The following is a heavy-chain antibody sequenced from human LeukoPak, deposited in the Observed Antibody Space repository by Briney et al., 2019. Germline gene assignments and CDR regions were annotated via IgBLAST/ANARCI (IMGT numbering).Heavy chain of an antibody. CDR2: IRHTGSTT. V-gene: IGHV3-74*01. D-gene: IGHD6-6*01. Sequence: GGSLRLSCTASGFSFSGHWMHWARQLPGKGLVWVARIRHTGSTTSYADSVKGRFTVSRDNAKNTLYLQVNNLRAEDTAVYYCARGPNSNWSGLDFWGQGTLLTVSS. CDR3: ARGPNSNWSGLDF. J-gene: IGHJ4*02. CDR1: GFSFSGHW.